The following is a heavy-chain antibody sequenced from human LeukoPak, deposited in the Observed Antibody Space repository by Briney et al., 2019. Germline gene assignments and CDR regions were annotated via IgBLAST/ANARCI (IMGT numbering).Heavy chain of an antibody. Sequence: GASVKVSCKASGYTFTSYGISWVRQAPGQGLEWMGWISAYNGNTNYAQKLQGRVTMTTDTSTSTAYMELRSLRSDDTAVYYCATQSTPSSSLVPPRYMDVWGKGTTVTVSS. V-gene: IGHV1-18*01. CDR2: ISAYNGNT. CDR3: ATQSTPSSSLVPPRYMDV. D-gene: IGHD6-6*01. J-gene: IGHJ6*03. CDR1: GYTFTSYG.